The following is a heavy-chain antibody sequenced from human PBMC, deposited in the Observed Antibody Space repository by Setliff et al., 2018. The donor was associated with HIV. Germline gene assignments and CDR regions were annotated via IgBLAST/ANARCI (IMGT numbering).Heavy chain of an antibody. Sequence: SETLSLTCAVYGESFSTYFWNWIRQPPGKGLEWIGQINHSGNTNYNPSLKSRVTISMGTSRNQFSLKLRSVTAADTAVYYCATGLIMAPDYWGQGSLVTV. V-gene: IGHV4-34*01. J-gene: IGHJ4*02. CDR2: INHSGNT. D-gene: IGHD2-8*01. CDR3: ATGLIMAPDY. CDR1: GESFSTYF.